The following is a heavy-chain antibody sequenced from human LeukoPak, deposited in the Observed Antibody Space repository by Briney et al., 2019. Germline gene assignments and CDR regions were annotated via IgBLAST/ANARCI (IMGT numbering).Heavy chain of an antibody. CDR2: INHSGST. J-gene: IGHJ4*02. V-gene: IGHV4-34*01. Sequence: SETLSLTCAVYGGSFSGYYWSWIRQPPGKGLEWIGEINHSGSTNYNPSLKSRVTISVDTSKNQFSLKLSSVTAADTAVYYCARGPTYCSSSSCLQGEWGQGTLVTVSS. CDR3: ARGPTYCSSSSCLQGE. D-gene: IGHD2-15*01. CDR1: GGSFSGYY.